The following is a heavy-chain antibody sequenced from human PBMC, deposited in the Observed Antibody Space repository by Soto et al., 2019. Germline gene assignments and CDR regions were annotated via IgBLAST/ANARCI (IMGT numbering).Heavy chain of an antibody. CDR1: GFTFDDNA. CDR2: INWKSDI. Sequence: ALRLSCAFSGFTFDDNAMHWGRHAPEKGLEWVSGINWKSDIGYADSVKGRFTISRDNAENSLYLQMNSLRAEDTALYYCAISQDRGGRTTFIYWGQGTQVTVSS. V-gene: IGHV3-9*01. D-gene: IGHD3-16*01. CDR3: AISQDRGGRTTFIY. J-gene: IGHJ4*02.